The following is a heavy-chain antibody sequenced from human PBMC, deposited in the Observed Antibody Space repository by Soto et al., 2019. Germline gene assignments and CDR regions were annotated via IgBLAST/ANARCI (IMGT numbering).Heavy chain of an antibody. CDR3: ARLAEIVPAATYYYYGMDV. Sequence: PGESLKISCKGSGYSFTSYWISWVRQMPGKGLEWMGRIDPSDSYTNYSPSFQGHVTISADKSISTAYLQWSSLKASDTAMYYCARLAEIVPAATYYYYGMDVWGQGTTVTVSS. J-gene: IGHJ6*02. CDR2: IDPSDSYT. CDR1: GYSFTSYW. V-gene: IGHV5-10-1*01. D-gene: IGHD2-2*01.